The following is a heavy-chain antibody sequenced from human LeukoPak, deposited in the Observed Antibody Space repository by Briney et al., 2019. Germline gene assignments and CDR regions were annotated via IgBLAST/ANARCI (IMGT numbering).Heavy chain of an antibody. D-gene: IGHD1-26*01. CDR1: GFAFSSYS. J-gene: IGHJ4*02. CDR3: ARDVSGSYESVFDY. V-gene: IGHV3-21*01. CDR2: ISSSSSYI. Sequence: GGSLRLSCAASGFAFSSYSMNWVRQAPGKRLEWVSSISSSSSYIYYADSVKGRFTISRDNAKNSLYLQMNSLRAEDTAVYYCARDVSGSYESVFDYWGQGTLVTVSS.